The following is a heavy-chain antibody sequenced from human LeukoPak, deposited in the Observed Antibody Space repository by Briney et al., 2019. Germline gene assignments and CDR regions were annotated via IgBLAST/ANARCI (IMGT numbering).Heavy chain of an antibody. CDR2: ISPYNGNT. V-gene: IGHV1-18*01. CDR3: ARDNNWIVDY. J-gene: IGHJ4*02. Sequence: ASVNVSCKASGYTFNSYGFSWVRQATGQGPEWVGWISPYNGNTRYGQRFQGRVTLTTDTSTNTAYMEVTSLRSDDTAVYYCARDNNWIVDYWGQGTLVTVSS. CDR1: GYTFNSYG. D-gene: IGHD1-1*01.